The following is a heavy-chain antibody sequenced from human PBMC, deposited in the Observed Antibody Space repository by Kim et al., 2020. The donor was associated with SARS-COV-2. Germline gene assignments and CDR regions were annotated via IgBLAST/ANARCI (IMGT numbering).Heavy chain of an antibody. V-gene: IGHV3-23*01. CDR2: GGST. J-gene: IGHJ5*02. D-gene: IGHD6-19*01. Sequence: GGSTYYANSVKGRFTSSRYNSKNTLDLQMNSLRAEDTAVYYCAGGGSSGSWGQRTLVTVSS. CDR3: AGGGSSGS.